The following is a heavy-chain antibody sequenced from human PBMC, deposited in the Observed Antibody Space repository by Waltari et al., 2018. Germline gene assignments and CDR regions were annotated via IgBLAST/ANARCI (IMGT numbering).Heavy chain of an antibody. CDR1: GASVSSGGSY. CDR3: ARKEPDGSSWFRGAFDT. CDR2: IYYSGST. J-gene: IGHJ3*02. V-gene: IGHV4-31*03. Sequence: QVQLQESGPGLVKPSQTLSLTCTVSGASVSSGGSYWSWIRQHPGKGLEWIGYIYYSGSTYYNTSLKSRLTMSLDTINNQFSLKLTSVTAADTAIYYCARKEPDGSSWFRGAFDTWGQGTMVTVSS. D-gene: IGHD3-10*01.